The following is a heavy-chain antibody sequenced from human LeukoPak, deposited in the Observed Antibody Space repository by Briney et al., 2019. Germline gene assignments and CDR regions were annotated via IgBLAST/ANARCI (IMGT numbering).Heavy chain of an antibody. J-gene: IGHJ4*02. CDR3: ARSLSALGYFDY. V-gene: IGHV3-21*01. CDR1: GFTFSSYS. CDR2: IGSSSSYI. Sequence: PGGSLRLSCAASGFTFSSYSMNWVRQAPGKGLEWVSSIGSSSSYIYYADSVKGRFTISRDNAKNSLYLQMNSLRAEDTAVYYCARSLSALGYFDYWGQGTLVTVSS.